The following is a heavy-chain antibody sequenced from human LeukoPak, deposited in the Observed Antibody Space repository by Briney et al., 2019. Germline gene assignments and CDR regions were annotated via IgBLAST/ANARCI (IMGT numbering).Heavy chain of an antibody. V-gene: IGHV3-30-3*01. J-gene: IGHJ6*02. CDR1: GFTFSSYA. Sequence: GGSLRLSCAASGFTFSSYAMHWVRQAPGKGLEWVAVISYDGSNKYYADSVKGRFTISRDISKNTLYLQMNSLRAEDTAVYYCARQGGAMGLYYYYYGMDVWGQGTTVTVSS. CDR2: ISYDGSNK. CDR3: ARQGGAMGLYYYYYGMDV. D-gene: IGHD5-18*01.